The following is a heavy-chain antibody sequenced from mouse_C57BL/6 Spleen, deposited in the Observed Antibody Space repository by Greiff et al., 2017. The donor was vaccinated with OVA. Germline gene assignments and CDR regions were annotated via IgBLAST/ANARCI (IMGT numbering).Heavy chain of an antibody. CDR2: INYDGSST. Sequence: EVKLMESEGGLVQPGSSMKLSCTASGFTFSDYYMAWVRQVPEKGLEWVANINYDGSSTYYLDSLKSRFIISRDNAKNILYLQMSSLKSEDTATYYCARVDYETWFAYWGQGTLVTVSA. J-gene: IGHJ3*01. CDR1: GFTFSDYY. V-gene: IGHV5-16*01. CDR3: ARVDYETWFAY. D-gene: IGHD2-4*01.